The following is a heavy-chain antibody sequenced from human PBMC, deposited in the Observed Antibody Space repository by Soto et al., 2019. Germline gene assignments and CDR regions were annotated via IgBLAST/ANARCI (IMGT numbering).Heavy chain of an antibody. CDR1: GYTFTSYG. J-gene: IGHJ5*02. Sequence: ASVKVSCKASGYTFTSYGISWVRQAPGQGLEWMGWISAYNGNTNYAQKLQGRVTMTTDTSTSTAYMELRSLRSDDTAVYYCARDHCSGGSCYVGDWFDPWGQGTLVTVSS. CDR2: ISAYNGNT. CDR3: ARDHCSGGSCYVGDWFDP. D-gene: IGHD2-15*01. V-gene: IGHV1-18*01.